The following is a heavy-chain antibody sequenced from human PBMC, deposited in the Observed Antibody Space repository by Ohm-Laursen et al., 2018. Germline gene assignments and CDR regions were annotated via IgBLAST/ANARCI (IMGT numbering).Heavy chain of an antibody. Sequence: SLRLSCAASGFTFSHYGMHWVRQAPGKGLEWVAVISYDESTTYYADSVKGRFTISRDNSKNTLYLQMSSLRAEDTAVYYCAKGRTTMDVWGQGTTVTVSS. D-gene: IGHD1-1*01. V-gene: IGHV3-30*18. CDR2: ISYDESTT. J-gene: IGHJ6*02. CDR1: GFTFSHYG. CDR3: AKGRTTMDV.